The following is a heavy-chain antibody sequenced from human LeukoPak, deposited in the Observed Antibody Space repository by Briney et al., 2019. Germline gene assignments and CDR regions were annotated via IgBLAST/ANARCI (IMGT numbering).Heavy chain of an antibody. J-gene: IGHJ4*02. CDR1: GFTFSSYS. CDR2: ISSSSSYI. Sequence: GGSLRLSCAASGFTFSSYSMNWVRQAPGKGLEWVSSISSSSSYIYNADSVKGRFTISRDNAKNSLYLQMNSLRAEDTAVYYCASIWGVGADIDYWGQGTLVTVSS. V-gene: IGHV3-21*01. CDR3: ASIWGVGADIDY. D-gene: IGHD1-26*01.